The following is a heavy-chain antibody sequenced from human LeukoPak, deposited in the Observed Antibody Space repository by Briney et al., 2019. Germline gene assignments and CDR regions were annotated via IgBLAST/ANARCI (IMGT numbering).Heavy chain of an antibody. V-gene: IGHV1-2*02. Sequence: ASVKVSCKASGYTFTGYYMHWVRQAPGQGLEWMGWINPNSGGTNYAQKFQGRVTMTRDTSISTAYMELSRLRSDDTAAYYCARRALRNYSSTSCYTGGREDWGQGTLVTVSS. CDR2: INPNSGGT. J-gene: IGHJ4*02. D-gene: IGHD2-2*02. CDR3: ARRALRNYSSTSCYTGGRED. CDR1: GYTFTGYY.